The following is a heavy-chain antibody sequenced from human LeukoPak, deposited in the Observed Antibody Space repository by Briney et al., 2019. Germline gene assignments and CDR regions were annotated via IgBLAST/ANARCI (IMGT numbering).Heavy chain of an antibody. D-gene: IGHD2-15*01. Sequence: GASVKVSCKASGGTFSSYAISWVRQAPGQGLEWMGGIIPIFGTANYAQKSQGRVTITADKSTSTACMELSSLRSEDTAVYYCARERYCGGGSCYSGDSFDYWGQGTLVTVSS. CDR3: ARERYCGGGSCYSGDSFDY. V-gene: IGHV1-69*06. CDR2: IIPIFGTA. J-gene: IGHJ4*02. CDR1: GGTFSSYA.